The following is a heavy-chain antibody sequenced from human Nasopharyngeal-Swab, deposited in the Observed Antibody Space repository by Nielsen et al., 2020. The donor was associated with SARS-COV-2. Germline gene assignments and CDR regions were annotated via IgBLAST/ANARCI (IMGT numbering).Heavy chain of an antibody. J-gene: IGHJ3*02. CDR1: GFTFSDYY. CDR2: NSSSGSTI. V-gene: IGHV3-11*01. Sequence: GESLKISCAASGFTFSDYYMSWIRQAPGKGLEWVSYNSSSGSTIYYADSVKGRFTISRDNAKNSLYLKMNSLRAEDTAVYYCATRLLTGGAFDIWGQGTMVTVSS. D-gene: IGHD3-9*01. CDR3: ATRLLTGGAFDI.